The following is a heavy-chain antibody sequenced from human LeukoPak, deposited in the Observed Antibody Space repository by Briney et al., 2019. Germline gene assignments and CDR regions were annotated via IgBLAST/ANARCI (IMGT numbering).Heavy chain of an antibody. CDR2: INWNGGST. J-gene: IGHJ4*02. CDR1: GFRFDDYG. D-gene: IGHD6-13*01. V-gene: IGHV3-20*01. CDR3: ARGGSTGEYSFDY. Sequence: PGGSLRLSCVASGFRFDDYGMSWVRQAPGKGLEWVSGINWNGGSTGYADSVKGRFTISRDNAKNSLYLRMNSLRAEDTALYNCARGGSTGEYSFDYWGQGTLVTVSS.